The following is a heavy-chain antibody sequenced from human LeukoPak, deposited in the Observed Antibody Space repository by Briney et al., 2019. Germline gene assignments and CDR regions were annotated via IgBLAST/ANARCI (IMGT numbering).Heavy chain of an antibody. Sequence: GGSLRLSCAASGFTFSRYWMNWIRQSPGKAPEWVANIKENGSEKNYVDSVKGRFIISRDNTKKSLYLQMNSLRVEDTGVYYCARDPSSLRDSYDYWGQGTLVTVSS. CDR3: ARDPSSLRDSYDY. CDR1: GFTFSRYW. CDR2: IKENGSEK. J-gene: IGHJ4*02. V-gene: IGHV3-7*01.